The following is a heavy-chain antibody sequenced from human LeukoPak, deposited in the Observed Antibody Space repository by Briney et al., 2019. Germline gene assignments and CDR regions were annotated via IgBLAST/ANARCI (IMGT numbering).Heavy chain of an antibody. CDR1: GYTFAGYY. J-gene: IGHJ4*02. CDR3: ASVESHDYGET. V-gene: IGHV1-2*02. CDR2: IKPNSGGT. Sequence: GASVKVSCKASGYTFAGYYLHWVRQAPGQGLEWMGWIKPNSGGTQYAQKFQGRVTMARDTSISTAYMELSRLQSDDTAVYYCASVESHDYGETWGQGTLVTVSS. D-gene: IGHD4-17*01.